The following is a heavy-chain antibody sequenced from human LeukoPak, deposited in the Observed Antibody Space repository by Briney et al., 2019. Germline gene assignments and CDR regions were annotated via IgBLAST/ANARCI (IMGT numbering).Heavy chain of an antibody. CDR2: INQDGSQI. CDR3: ARIGYSSSSTDY. V-gene: IGHV3-7*01. D-gene: IGHD6-6*01. CDR1: GFTFSSYA. J-gene: IGHJ4*02. Sequence: GGSLRLSCAASGFTFSSYAMHWVRQAPGKGLEWLANINQDGSQIYYVDSVKGRFTISRDNAKNSVYLQINSLRVEHTAVYYCARIGYSSSSTDYWGQGTMVTVSS.